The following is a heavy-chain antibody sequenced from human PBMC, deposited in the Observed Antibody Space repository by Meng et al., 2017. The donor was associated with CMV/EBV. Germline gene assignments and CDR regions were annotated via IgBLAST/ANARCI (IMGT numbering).Heavy chain of an antibody. D-gene: IGHD2-15*01. Sequence: SETLSLTCTVSGGSVSSGSYYWSWIRQPPGKGLEWIGYIYYSGSTNYNPPLKSRVTISVDTSKNQFSLKLSSVTAADTAVYYCARGYCSGGSCYRGYYYGMDVWGQGTTVTVSS. CDR1: GGSVSSGSYY. CDR2: IYYSGST. CDR3: ARGYCSGGSCYRGYYYGMDV. V-gene: IGHV4-61*01. J-gene: IGHJ6*02.